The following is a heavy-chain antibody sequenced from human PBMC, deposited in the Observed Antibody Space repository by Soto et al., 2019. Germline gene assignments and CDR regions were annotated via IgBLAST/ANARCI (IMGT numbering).Heavy chain of an antibody. V-gene: IGHV5-51*01. D-gene: IGHD1-7*01. J-gene: IGHJ4*02. CDR2: IYPGDSDT. CDR3: ARVGITGTTSSYYFDY. Sequence: GESLKISCKGSGYSFTSYWIGWVRQMPGKGLEWMGIIYPGDSDTRYSPSFQGQVTISADKSISTAYLQWSSLKASDTAMYYCARVGITGTTSSYYFDYWGQGTLVTVSS. CDR1: GYSFTSYW.